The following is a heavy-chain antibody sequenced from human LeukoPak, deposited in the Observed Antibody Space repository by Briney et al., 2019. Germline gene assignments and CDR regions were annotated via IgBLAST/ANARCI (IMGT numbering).Heavy chain of an antibody. Sequence: PGGSLRLSCAASGFTFSSYWMHWVRHAPGKGLVWVSRINSDGSSTSYADSVKGRFTISRDNAKNTLYLQMNSLRAEDTAVYYCAREEVLSIPSFDYWGQGTLVTVSS. CDR2: INSDGSST. CDR3: AREEVLSIPSFDY. D-gene: IGHD3-10*01. J-gene: IGHJ4*02. CDR1: GFTFSSYW. V-gene: IGHV3-74*01.